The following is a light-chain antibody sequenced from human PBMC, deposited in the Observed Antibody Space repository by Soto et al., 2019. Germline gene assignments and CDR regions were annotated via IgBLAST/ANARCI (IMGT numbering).Light chain of an antibody. CDR1: NSDVGGYNY. CDR3: YSYTSSSTDV. CDR2: DVS. J-gene: IGLJ1*01. Sequence: QSVLTQPASVSGSPGQSITISCTGTNSDVGGYNYVSWYQQHPAKAPKLMIYDVSNRPSGVSNRFSGSKSGNTASLTISGLQAEDEADYYCYSYTSSSTDVFGTGNKVTVL. V-gene: IGLV2-14*01.